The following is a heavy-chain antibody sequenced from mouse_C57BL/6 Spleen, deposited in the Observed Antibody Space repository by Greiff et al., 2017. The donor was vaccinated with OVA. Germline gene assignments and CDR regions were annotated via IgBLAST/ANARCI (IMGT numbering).Heavy chain of an antibody. CDR1: GFTFTDYY. CDR3: ARYRGGNYVQDYCDY. D-gene: IGHD2-1*01. CDR2: IRNKANGYTT. J-gene: IGHJ2*01. V-gene: IGHV7-3*01. Sequence: EVQLQESGGGLVQPGGSLSLSCAASGFTFTDYYMSWVRQPPGKALEWLGFIRNKANGYTTEYSASVKGRFTISSDNSPSILYLQMNALRTEDSATYYCARYRGGNYVQDYCDYWGKGTTLTVSS.